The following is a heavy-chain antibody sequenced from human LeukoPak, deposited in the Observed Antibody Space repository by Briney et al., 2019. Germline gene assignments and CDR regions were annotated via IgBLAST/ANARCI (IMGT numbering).Heavy chain of an antibody. D-gene: IGHD3-16*02. CDR1: GGSFSGYY. J-gene: IGHJ6*03. Sequence: SETLSLTCAVYGGSFSGYYWSWIRQPPGKGLEWIGEINHSGSTNYNPSLKSRVTISVDTSKNQFSLKLSSVTAADTAVYYCARPYRLPGYGSGSPYYMDVWGKGTTVTVSS. V-gene: IGHV4-34*01. CDR3: ARPYRLPGYGSGSPYYMDV. CDR2: INHSGST.